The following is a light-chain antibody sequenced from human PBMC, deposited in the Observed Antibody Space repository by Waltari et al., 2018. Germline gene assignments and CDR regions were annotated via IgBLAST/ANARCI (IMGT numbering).Light chain of an antibody. CDR2: EVS. CDR1: SRDIGGYNY. V-gene: IGLV2-8*01. J-gene: IGLJ2*01. Sequence: QSALTQPPSASGSPGQSVTISCTGSSRDIGGYNYVPWYQNHPGNAPKLVIYEVSKRPSGVPDRFSGSKSGNTASLTVSGLQADDEADYYCSSYTGVNNLIFGGGTKLTVL. CDR3: SSYTGVNNLI.